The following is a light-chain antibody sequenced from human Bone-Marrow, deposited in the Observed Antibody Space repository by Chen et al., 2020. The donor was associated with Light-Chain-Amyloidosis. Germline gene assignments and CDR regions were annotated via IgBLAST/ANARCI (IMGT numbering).Light chain of an antibody. CDR2: DVT. CDR3: TSFTDRHSWV. V-gene: IGLV2-14*03. CDR1: SSDFTGYNL. J-gene: IGLJ3*02. Sequence: QSALTQPSSVSGSPGESITISCTGTSSDFTGYNLFSWYQPHPGKAPQLIIYDVTIRPSVIFNRFSGSKSGTTASLTISGLQAEDEADYFCTSFTDRHSWVFGGGTRLTVL.